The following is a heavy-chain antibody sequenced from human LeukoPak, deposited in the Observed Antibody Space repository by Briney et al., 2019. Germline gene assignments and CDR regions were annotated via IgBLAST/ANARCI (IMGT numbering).Heavy chain of an antibody. CDR3: ARAPIVVVPTWRPTYFDY. V-gene: IGHV3-7*01. J-gene: IGHJ4*02. D-gene: IGHD2-2*01. CDR1: GFTFSNYW. Sequence: PGGSLRLSCTTSGFTFSNYWVSWVRQAPGKGLEWVAKIKQDGGEKYSVDSVKGRFTISRDNAKNSLYLQKNSLRAEDTAIYYCARAPIVVVPTWRPTYFDYWGQGTLVTVSS. CDR2: IKQDGGEK.